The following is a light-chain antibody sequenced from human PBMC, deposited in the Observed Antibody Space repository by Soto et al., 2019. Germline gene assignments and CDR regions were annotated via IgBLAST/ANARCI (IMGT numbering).Light chain of an antibody. Sequence: DIVLTQSPATLSLSPGERATLSCRASQAVSSYLAWYQHKPGQSPRLLISDASNRATGIPARFSGSGSGTDFILTITSLEPEDFAVYYCQQRSNWPPAFGQGTKVEIK. CDR2: DAS. CDR1: QAVSSY. J-gene: IGKJ1*01. V-gene: IGKV3-11*01. CDR3: QQRSNWPPA.